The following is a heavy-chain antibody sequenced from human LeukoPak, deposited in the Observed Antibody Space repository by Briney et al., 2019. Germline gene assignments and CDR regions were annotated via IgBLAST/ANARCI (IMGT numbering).Heavy chain of an antibody. CDR1: GFTFSSYG. D-gene: IGHD2-2*01. V-gene: IGHV3-30*02. CDR2: MRHDGSNK. Sequence: PGGSLRLSCAASGFTFSSYGMQWVRQAPGKGLEWVAFMRHDGSNKYYADSVKGRFTISRDNSKNTLYLQMNSLRAEDTAVYYCAKSPADIVVVSAVTLTDYWGQGTLVTVSS. CDR3: AKSPADIVVVSAVTLTDY. J-gene: IGHJ4*02.